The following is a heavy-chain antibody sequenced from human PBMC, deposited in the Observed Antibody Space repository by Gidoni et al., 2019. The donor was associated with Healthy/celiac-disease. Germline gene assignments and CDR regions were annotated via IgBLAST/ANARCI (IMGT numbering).Heavy chain of an antibody. V-gene: IGHV3-23*01. CDR1: GFTFSSYA. D-gene: IGHD4-17*01. Sequence: EVPLLESGGGLVQPGGSLSLSCAASGFTFSSYAISWVRQAPGKGLEWVSVISGSGGSTYYADPVKGRFTISRDNSKNTLYLQMNSLRAEDTAVYYCAKDFEPNDYGDYSDAFDIWGQGTMVTVSS. CDR3: AKDFEPNDYGDYSDAFDI. J-gene: IGHJ3*02. CDR2: ISGSGGST.